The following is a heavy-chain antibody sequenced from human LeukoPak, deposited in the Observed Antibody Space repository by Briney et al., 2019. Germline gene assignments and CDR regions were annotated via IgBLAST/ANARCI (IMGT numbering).Heavy chain of an antibody. D-gene: IGHD3-22*01. J-gene: IGHJ3*02. CDR2: ISSSSSYI. CDR1: GFTFSSYS. Sequence: GGSLRLSCAASGFTFSSYSMNWVRQAPGKGLEWVSSISSSSSYIYYADSVKGRFTISRDNAKNSLYLQMNSLRAEDTAVYYCARGETITMIVVDQAFDIWGQGTMVTVSS. CDR3: ARGETITMIVVDQAFDI. V-gene: IGHV3-21*01.